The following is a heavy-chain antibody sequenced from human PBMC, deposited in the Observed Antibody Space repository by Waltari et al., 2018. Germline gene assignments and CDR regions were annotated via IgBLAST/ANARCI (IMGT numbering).Heavy chain of an antibody. CDR2: INPNSGGT. Sequence: QVQLVQSGAEVKKPGASVKVSCKASGYTFTGYYMHWVRQAPGQGLEWMGRINPNSGGTNYAQKFQGRVTITADTSTDTAYMELSSLRSEDTAVYYCATAPAMGRYYYYMDVWGKGTTVTVSS. J-gene: IGHJ6*03. D-gene: IGHD3-10*01. V-gene: IGHV1-2*06. CDR3: ATAPAMGRYYYYMDV. CDR1: GYTFTGYY.